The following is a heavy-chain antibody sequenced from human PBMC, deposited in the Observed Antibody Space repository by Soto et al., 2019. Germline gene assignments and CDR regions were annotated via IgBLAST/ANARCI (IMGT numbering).Heavy chain of an antibody. V-gene: IGHV4-34*01. CDR3: ASSQPSTVTTYGY. Sequence: SETLSLTCAVYGGSFSGYYWSWIRQPPGKGLEWIGEINHSGSTNYNPSLKSRVTISVDTSKNQFSLKLSSVTAADTAVYYCASSQPSTVTTYGYWGQGTLVTVSS. D-gene: IGHD4-4*01. CDR1: GGSFSGYY. J-gene: IGHJ4*02. CDR2: INHSGST.